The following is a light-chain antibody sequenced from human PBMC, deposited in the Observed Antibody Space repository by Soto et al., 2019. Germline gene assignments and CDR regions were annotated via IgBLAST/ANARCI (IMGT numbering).Light chain of an antibody. Sequence: DIQMTQSPSSLSASFGDRVTITCRASQGISTNLAWYQQKPGKAPKLLIYAASSLQSGVPPRFSGSGSGTDFTLTISSLQPEDFAIYYCLQANRVPLSFGQGTRLEI. CDR2: AAS. CDR3: LQANRVPLS. V-gene: IGKV1-12*01. CDR1: QGISTN. J-gene: IGKJ5*01.